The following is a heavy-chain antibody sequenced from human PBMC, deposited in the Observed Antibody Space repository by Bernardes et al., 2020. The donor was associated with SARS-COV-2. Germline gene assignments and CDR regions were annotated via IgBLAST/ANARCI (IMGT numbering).Heavy chain of an antibody. CDR2: INGDGRTT. Sequence: GGSLRLSCVGSEFSFRSYWMNWVRQAPGTGPVWVSRINGDGRTTNYADSVKGRFTTSRDNAKNTLYLHMNSLRAEDTAVYYCTRVLDGRAGAFDIWGQGTMVTVSS. V-gene: IGHV3-74*01. CDR1: EFSFRSYW. D-gene: IGHD2-15*01. CDR3: TRVLDGRAGAFDI. J-gene: IGHJ3*02.